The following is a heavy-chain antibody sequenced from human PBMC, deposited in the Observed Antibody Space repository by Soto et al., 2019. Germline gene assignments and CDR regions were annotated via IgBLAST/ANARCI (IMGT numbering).Heavy chain of an antibody. CDR3: ARDHGIVGATTDYFDY. CDR2: ISAYNGNT. V-gene: IGHV1-18*01. J-gene: IGHJ4*02. Sequence: EASVKVSCKASGYTFTSHGISWVRQAPGQGLEWMGWISAYNGNTNYAQKLQGRVTMTTDTSTSTAYMELRSLRSDDTAVYYCARDHGIVGATTDYFDYWGQGTLVTVSS. CDR1: GYTFTSHG. D-gene: IGHD1-26*01.